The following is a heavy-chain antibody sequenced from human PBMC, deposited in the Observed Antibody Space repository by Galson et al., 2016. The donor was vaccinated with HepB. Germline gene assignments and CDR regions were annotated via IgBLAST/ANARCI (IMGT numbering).Heavy chain of an antibody. J-gene: IGHJ5*02. CDR2: IYYSGTT. D-gene: IGHD2-8*01. CDR3: AGQHCSNGVCQFDP. Sequence: TLSLTCTVSGASISRGGYYCTWIRQRPGEGLEWIGYIYYSGTTYYNPSLKSRVTISIDTSKNQFSLKLTSVTAADTAVYYCAGQHCSNGVCQFDPWGRGKLVTVSS. V-gene: IGHV4-31*03. CDR1: GASISRGGYY.